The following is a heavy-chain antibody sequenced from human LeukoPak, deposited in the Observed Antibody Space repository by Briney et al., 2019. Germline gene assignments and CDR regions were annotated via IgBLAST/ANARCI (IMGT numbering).Heavy chain of an antibody. Sequence: SLRLLCAAWGYTYSDYFMTWMRQAPGKGWVWVTYLSSRSCNTHCADYVKGRFTISRDNAKNSLSLQMNSLRAEDTAVYYCARGIHKTHCTRASCYVNWFDPGGQGTLVTASS. CDR1: GYTYSDYF. J-gene: IGHJ5*02. CDR2: LSSRSCNT. CDR3: ARGIHKTHCTRASCYVNWFDP. V-gene: IGHV3-11*06. D-gene: IGHD2-2*01.